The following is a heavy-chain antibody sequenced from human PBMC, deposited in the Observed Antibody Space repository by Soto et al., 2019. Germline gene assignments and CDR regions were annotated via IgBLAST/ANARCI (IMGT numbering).Heavy chain of an antibody. J-gene: IGHJ4*02. D-gene: IGHD6-19*01. V-gene: IGHV1-18*04. Sequence: QVQLVQSGAEVKKPGASVKVSCKASGYTFTSYGISWVRQAPGQGLEWMGWISAYNGNTNYAQKLQGRVTMTTDTSTGTAYMELRSLRSDDTAVYYCARDLAGAVAGNREFDYWGQGTLVTVSS. CDR2: ISAYNGNT. CDR3: ARDLAGAVAGNREFDY. CDR1: GYTFTSYG.